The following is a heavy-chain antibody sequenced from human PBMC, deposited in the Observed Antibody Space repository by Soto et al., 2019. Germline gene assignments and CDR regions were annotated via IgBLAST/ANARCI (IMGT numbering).Heavy chain of an antibody. CDR1: GYSISSSNW. D-gene: IGHD3-3*01. V-gene: IGHV4-28*03. Sequence: PSETLSLTCAVSGYSISSSNWWGWIRQPPGKGLEWIGYIYYSGSTYYNPSLKSRVTMSVDASKNQFSLNLDSVTAADTAVYFCARDFAYFDSWGQGTLVTVSS. CDR3: ARDFAYFDS. J-gene: IGHJ4*02. CDR2: IYYSGST.